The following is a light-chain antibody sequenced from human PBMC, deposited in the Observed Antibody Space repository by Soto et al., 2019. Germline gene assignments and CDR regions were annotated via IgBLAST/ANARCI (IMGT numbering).Light chain of an antibody. CDR2: WAS. J-gene: IGKJ1*01. V-gene: IGKV4-1*01. CDR1: QSVLYSSNNKNY. Sequence: IVMTQSPDSLAVSLGERATINCKSSQSVLYSSNNKNYLAWYQQKPGQPPKLLIYWASTRESGVPDRFSGSGSGTDFTLTISSLQAEDVADYYCQQYYSTPRTFGQGTKVEIK. CDR3: QQYYSTPRT.